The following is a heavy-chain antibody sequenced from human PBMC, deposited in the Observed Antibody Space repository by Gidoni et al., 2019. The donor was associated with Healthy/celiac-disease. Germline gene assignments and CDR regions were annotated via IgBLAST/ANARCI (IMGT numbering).Heavy chain of an antibody. CDR3: ARLRQQAFKNFDY. V-gene: IGHV4-59*08. CDR1: GGSISSYY. D-gene: IGHD6-13*01. J-gene: IGHJ4*02. Sequence: QVQLQESGPGLVKPSETLSLTCPVSGGSISSYYWSWIRQPPGKGLEWIGYIYYSGSTNYNPSLKSRVTISVDTSKNQFSLKLSSVTAADTAVYYCARLRQQAFKNFDYWGQGTLVTVSS. CDR2: IYYSGST.